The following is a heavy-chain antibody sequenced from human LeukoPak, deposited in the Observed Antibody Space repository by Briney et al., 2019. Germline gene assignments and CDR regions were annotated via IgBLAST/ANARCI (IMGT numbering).Heavy chain of an antibody. CDR3: AKLRSRYCSGGSCYAHTPDFDY. V-gene: IGHV3-30*18. D-gene: IGHD2-15*01. J-gene: IGHJ4*02. CDR2: ISYDGSNK. Sequence: GGSLRLSCAASGFTFSSYGIHWVRQAPGKGLEWVAVISYDGSNKYYADSVKGRFTISRDNSKNTLYLQMNSLSAEDTAVYNCAKLRSRYCSGGSCYAHTPDFDYWGQGTLVTVSS. CDR1: GFTFSSYG.